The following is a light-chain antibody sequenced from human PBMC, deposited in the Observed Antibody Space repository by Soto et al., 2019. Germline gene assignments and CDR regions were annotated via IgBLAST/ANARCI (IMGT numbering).Light chain of an antibody. CDR2: GVS. V-gene: IGKV1-16*01. CDR1: QAISNY. CDR3: QQYNSYPIT. Sequence: DIQMTQSPSSLSASVGDRVTITCRASQAISNYLVWFQQKPGKAPKPLIYGVSNLQSGVPSRFSGSGSGTGFTLTFSSLQPEDSATYYCQQYNSYPITFGQGTRLEIK. J-gene: IGKJ5*01.